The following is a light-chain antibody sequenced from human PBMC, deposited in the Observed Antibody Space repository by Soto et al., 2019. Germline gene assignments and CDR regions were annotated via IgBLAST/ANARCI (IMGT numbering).Light chain of an antibody. V-gene: IGKV3D-20*02. CDR2: HAS. J-gene: IGKJ1*01. CDR3: QQYNNWPKT. CDR1: QSVSSNY. Sequence: EIVLTQSPGTLSLSPGERATLSCRASQSVSSNYLAWYQQKPGQAPRLLIYHASSRATGIPDRFGGSGSGTDFTLTITRLEAADFAVYYCQQYNNWPKTFGQGTKVDIK.